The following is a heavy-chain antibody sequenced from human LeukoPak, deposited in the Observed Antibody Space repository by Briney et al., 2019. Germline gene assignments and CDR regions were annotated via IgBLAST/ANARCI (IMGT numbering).Heavy chain of an antibody. Sequence: SETLSLTCAVSGYSISSGYYWGWIRQPPGKGLDWIARRYHSGSTYYNPSLKSRVTISVDTSKNQFSLRLSSVTAADTAVYHCAKQGPTVVTHFDTWGQGTLVTVSS. CDR1: GYSISSGYY. CDR2: RYHSGST. D-gene: IGHD4-23*01. J-gene: IGHJ4*02. CDR3: AKQGPTVVTHFDT. V-gene: IGHV4-38-2*01.